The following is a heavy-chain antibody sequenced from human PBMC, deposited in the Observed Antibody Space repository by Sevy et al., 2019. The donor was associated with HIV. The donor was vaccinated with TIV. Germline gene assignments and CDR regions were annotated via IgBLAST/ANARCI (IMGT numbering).Heavy chain of an antibody. J-gene: IGHJ5*02. D-gene: IGHD6-13*01. V-gene: IGHV3-53*01. CDR3: ARDYSRRPGWFDP. CDR1: GFDVSNNY. Sequence: GGPLRLSCAGSGFDVSNNYMSWVRQAPGKGLEWVSIIYSSGTIYYADSVKGRFTISRDKSKNTVYLQMSSLRADDTAFYHCARDYSRRPGWFDPWGQGTLVTVSS. CDR2: IYSSGTI.